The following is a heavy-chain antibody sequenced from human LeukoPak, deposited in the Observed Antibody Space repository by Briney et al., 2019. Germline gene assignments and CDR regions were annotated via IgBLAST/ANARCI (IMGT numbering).Heavy chain of an antibody. J-gene: IGHJ5*02. CDR1: GYTFTGYY. D-gene: IGHD3-10*01. CDR2: INPNSGGT. V-gene: IGHV1-2*02. Sequence: GASVKVSCKASGYTFTGYYMHWVRQAPGQGLEWMGWINPNSGGTNYAQKFQGRVTMTRDTSISTAYMELSRLRSDDTAVYYCARELTMVRGVANRFDPWGQGTLVTVSS. CDR3: ARELTMVRGVANRFDP.